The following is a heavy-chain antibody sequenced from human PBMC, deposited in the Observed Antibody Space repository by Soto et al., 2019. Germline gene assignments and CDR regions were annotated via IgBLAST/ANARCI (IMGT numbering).Heavy chain of an antibody. CDR1: GGSFSGYY. D-gene: IGHD2-15*01. V-gene: IGHV4-34*01. Sequence: TSETLSLTCAVYGGSFSGYYWSWVRQPPGKGLEWIGEINHSGSTNYNPSLKSRVTISVDTSKNQFSLKLSSVTAADTAVYYCARGRRQFCSGRNCHFHQFDFWGQGTLVTVYS. CDR2: INHSGST. J-gene: IGHJ4*02. CDR3: ARGRRQFCSGRNCHFHQFDF.